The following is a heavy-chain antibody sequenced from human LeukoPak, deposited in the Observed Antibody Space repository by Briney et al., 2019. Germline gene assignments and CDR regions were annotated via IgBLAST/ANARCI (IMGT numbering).Heavy chain of an antibody. CDR3: VSFYETY. V-gene: IGHV3-74*01. D-gene: IGHD2/OR15-2a*01. CDR2: NNSDGSWT. J-gene: IGHJ4*02. CDR1: GNYW. Sequence: GGSLRLSCAASGNYWMHWVRQVPGKGLVWVSHNNSDGSWTSYADSVKGRFTISKDNAKNTVYLQMNSLRAEDTAVYYCVSFYETYWGRGTLVTVSS.